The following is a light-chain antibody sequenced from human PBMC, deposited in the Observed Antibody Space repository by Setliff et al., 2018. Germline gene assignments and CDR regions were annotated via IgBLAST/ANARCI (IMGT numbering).Light chain of an antibody. CDR2: DVS. V-gene: IGLV2-14*01. CDR3: SAYTSSSTYV. CDR1: SSDVGSYDF. J-gene: IGLJ1*01. Sequence: QSVLTQPASVSGSPGQSITISCSGTSSDVGSYDFVSWYQRYPGKAPKLIIYDVSSRPSGVSNRFSGSKAGNTASLTISGLQAEDEADYYCSAYTSSSTYVFGIGTKVTVL.